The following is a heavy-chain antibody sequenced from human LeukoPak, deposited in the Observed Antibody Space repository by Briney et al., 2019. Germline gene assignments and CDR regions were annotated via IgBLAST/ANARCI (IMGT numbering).Heavy chain of an antibody. CDR3: ATGVRRYYQGDAFDI. CDR1: GYTLTELS. CDR2: FDPEDGET. J-gene: IGHJ3*02. V-gene: IGHV1-24*01. D-gene: IGHD3-10*01. Sequence: ASVKVSCKVSGYTLTELSMHWVRQAPGKGLEWMGGFDPEDGETIYAQKFQGRVTMTEDTSTDTAYMELSSLRSEDTAVYYCATGVRRYYQGDAFDIWGQGTMVTVSS.